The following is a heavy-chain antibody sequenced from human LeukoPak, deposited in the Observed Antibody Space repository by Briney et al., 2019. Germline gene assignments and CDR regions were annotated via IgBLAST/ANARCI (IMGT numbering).Heavy chain of an antibody. CDR2: IIPILGIA. V-gene: IGHV1-69*04. J-gene: IGHJ6*02. CDR1: GGTFSSYA. Sequence: SVKVSCKASGGTFSSYAISWVGQPAGQGLGGWGRIIPILGIANYAQKFQGRVTITADKSTSTAYMELSSLRSEDTAVYYCARLPGRHYYYGMDVWGQGTTVTVSS. CDR3: ARLPGRHYYYGMDV. D-gene: IGHD1-1*01.